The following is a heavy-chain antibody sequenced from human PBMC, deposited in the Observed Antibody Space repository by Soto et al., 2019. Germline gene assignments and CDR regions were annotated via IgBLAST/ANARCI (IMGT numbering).Heavy chain of an antibody. CDR1: GGTFSSYA. J-gene: IGHJ3*02. D-gene: IGHD6-19*01. Sequence: SVKVSCKASGGTFSSYAISWVRQAPGQGLEWMGGIIPIFGTANYAQKFQGRVTITADESTSTAYMELRSLRSDDTAVYYCARDPYSSGWYFSGDNSDDAFDIWGQGTMVTVSS. CDR3: ARDPYSSGWYFSGDNSDDAFDI. V-gene: IGHV1-69*13. CDR2: IIPIFGTA.